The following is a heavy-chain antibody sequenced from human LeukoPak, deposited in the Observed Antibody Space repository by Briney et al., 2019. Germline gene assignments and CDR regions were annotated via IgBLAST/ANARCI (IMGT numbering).Heavy chain of an antibody. CDR1: GYTFTSYA. V-gene: IGHV7-4-1*02. Sequence: ASVKVSCKASGYTFTSYAMNWVRQAPGQGLEWMGWINTNTGNPTYAQGFTGRFVFSLDTSVSTAYLQISSLKAEGTAVYYCARDFDDILTGYFSFWGQGTLVTVSS. J-gene: IGHJ4*02. D-gene: IGHD3-9*01. CDR3: ARDFDDILTGYFSF. CDR2: INTNTGNP.